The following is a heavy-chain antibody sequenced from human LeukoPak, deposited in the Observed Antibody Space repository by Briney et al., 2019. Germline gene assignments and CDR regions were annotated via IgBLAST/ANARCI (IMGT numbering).Heavy chain of an antibody. CDR2: IYHSGST. Sequence: SETLSLTCAVSGGSISSSNWWSWVRQPPGKGLEWIGEIYHSGSTNYNPSLKSRVTISVDKSKNQVSLKLSSVTAADTAVYYCARAKIAVAGTLEYWGQGTLVTVSS. J-gene: IGHJ4*02. D-gene: IGHD6-13*01. CDR3: ARAKIAVAGTLEY. CDR1: GGSISSSNW. V-gene: IGHV4-4*02.